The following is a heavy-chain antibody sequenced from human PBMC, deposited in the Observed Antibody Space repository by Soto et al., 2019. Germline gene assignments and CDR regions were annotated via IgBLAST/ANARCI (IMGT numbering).Heavy chain of an antibody. Sequence: GASVKVSCKASGYTFSSYGISWVRQAPGQRLEWMGWINAGNGNTKYSQKFQGRVTITRDTSASTAYMELSSLRSEDTAVYYCASSSLFYDSSGYYYFHYWGQGTLVTVSS. J-gene: IGHJ4*02. CDR3: ASSSLFYDSSGYYYFHY. D-gene: IGHD3-22*01. CDR2: INAGNGNT. V-gene: IGHV1-3*01. CDR1: GYTFSSYG.